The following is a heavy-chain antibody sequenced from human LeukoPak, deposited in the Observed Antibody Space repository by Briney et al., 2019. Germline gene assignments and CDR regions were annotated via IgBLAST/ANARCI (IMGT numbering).Heavy chain of an antibody. J-gene: IGHJ1*01. CDR2: IYYSGST. Sequence: PSETLSLTCTVSGGSISSSNYYWGWIRQPPGKGLEWIGNIYYSGSTYYNPSLKSRVTISVGTSKNQFSLRLSSVTAADTAVYYCARSYCSSTSCYAGGYFQHWGQGTLVTVSS. D-gene: IGHD2-2*01. CDR3: ARSYCSSTSCYAGGYFQH. CDR1: GGSISSSNYY. V-gene: IGHV4-39*01.